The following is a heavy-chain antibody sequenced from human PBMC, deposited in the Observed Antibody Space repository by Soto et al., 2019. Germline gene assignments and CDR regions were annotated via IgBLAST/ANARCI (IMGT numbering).Heavy chain of an antibody. Sequence: AETLSLTCAVYGVSFSGYYWGWVRQAPGKGLEWIGEINHSRSTNYNPSLKSRVTISVDTSKNQFSLKLSSVTAADTAVYYCARAGYCSSTSCSYYGMDVWGQGTTVTVSS. CDR2: INHSRST. CDR1: GVSFSGYY. CDR3: ARAGYCSSTSCSYYGMDV. V-gene: IGHV4-34*01. J-gene: IGHJ6*02. D-gene: IGHD2-2*01.